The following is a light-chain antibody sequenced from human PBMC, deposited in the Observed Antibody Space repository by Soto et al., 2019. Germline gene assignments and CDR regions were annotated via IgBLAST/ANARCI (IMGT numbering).Light chain of an antibody. CDR3: QQYNSYPLT. Sequence: DKQMTQSPSTLSASLGDRVTITCRASQSISRYLNWYQQKPGKAPKLLIYDASSLESGVPSRFSGSGSGTEFTLTISSLQPDDFATYYCQQYNSYPLTFGGGTKVDIK. V-gene: IGKV1-5*01. CDR1: QSISRY. J-gene: IGKJ4*01. CDR2: DAS.